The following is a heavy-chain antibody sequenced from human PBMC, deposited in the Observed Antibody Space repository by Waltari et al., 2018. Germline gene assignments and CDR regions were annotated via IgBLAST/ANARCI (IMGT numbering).Heavy chain of an antibody. Sequence: EVQLVQSGAEVKKPGESLKISCTGSGYSFTSYWIGWVRQMPGKGLEWMGIIYPGDSDTRYSPSFQGQVTISADKSISTAYLQWSSLKASDTAMYYCARLEGIAVAGTQVDYWGQGTLVTVSS. V-gene: IGHV5-51*01. J-gene: IGHJ4*02. D-gene: IGHD6-19*01. CDR3: ARLEGIAVAGTQVDY. CDR1: GYSFTSYW. CDR2: IYPGDSDT.